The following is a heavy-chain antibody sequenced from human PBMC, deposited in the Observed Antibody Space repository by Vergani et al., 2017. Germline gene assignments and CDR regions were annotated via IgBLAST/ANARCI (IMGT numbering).Heavy chain of an antibody. V-gene: IGHV4-39*02. J-gene: IGHJ6*03. CDR2: IYYSGST. D-gene: IGHD3-3*01. CDR3: AREMTIFGVIVNYMDV. CDR1: GGSISSSSYY. Sequence: QVQLQESGPGLVKPSQTLSLTCTVSGGSISSSSYYWGWIRQPPGKGLEWIGNIYYSGSTYYNPSLKSRVTISVDTSKTQFSLKLSSVTAADTAVYYCAREMTIFGVIVNYMDVWGKGTTVTVSS.